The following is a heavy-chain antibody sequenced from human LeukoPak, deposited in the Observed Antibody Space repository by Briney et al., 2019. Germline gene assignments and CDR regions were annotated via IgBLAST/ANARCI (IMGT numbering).Heavy chain of an antibody. D-gene: IGHD3-3*01. J-gene: IGHJ6*03. CDR2: MNPNSGNT. Sequence: ASVKVSCKASGYTFTSYDINWVRQATGQGLEWMGWMNPNSGNTGYAQKFQGRVTITRNTSISTAYMEQSSLRSEDTAVYYCARGGRGVVIDGYYYMDVWGKGTTVTVSS. CDR3: ARGGRGVVIDGYYYMDV. CDR1: GYTFTSYD. V-gene: IGHV1-8*03.